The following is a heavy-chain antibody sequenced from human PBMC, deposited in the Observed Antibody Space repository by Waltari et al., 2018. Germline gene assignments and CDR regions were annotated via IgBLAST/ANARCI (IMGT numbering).Heavy chain of an antibody. CDR3: ARPPVTYYYGMDV. Sequence: EVQLVESGGGLVQPGGSLRLSCAASGFTFSSYWMSWVRQAPGKGMEWVANIKQDGSEKDYVDSVKGRFTISRDNAKNSLYLQMNSLRAEDTAVYYCARPPVTYYYGMDVWGQGTTVTVSS. J-gene: IGHJ6*02. CDR2: IKQDGSEK. CDR1: GFTFSSYW. V-gene: IGHV3-7*01. D-gene: IGHD4-4*01.